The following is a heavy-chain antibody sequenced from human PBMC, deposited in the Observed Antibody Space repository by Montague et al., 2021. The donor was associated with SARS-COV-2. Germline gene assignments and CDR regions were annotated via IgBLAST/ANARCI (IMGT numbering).Heavy chain of an antibody. J-gene: IGHJ4*02. CDR3: ARGHPSVSIIVVVITSASYYFDY. CDR1: GGSFGDYH. CDR2: IKQSGSA. V-gene: IGHV4-34*01. D-gene: IGHD3-22*01. Sequence: SETLSLTCGVYGGSFGDYHWSWIRQPPGKGLEWIGDIKQSGSAKYNPSLKSRVTISVDTSKNQFSLKLTSVTAADTAVYFCARGHPSVSIIVVVITSASYYFDYWGQGALVTVSS.